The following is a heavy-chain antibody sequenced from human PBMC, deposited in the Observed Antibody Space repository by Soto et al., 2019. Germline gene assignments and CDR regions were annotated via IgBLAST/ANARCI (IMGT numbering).Heavy chain of an antibody. J-gene: IGHJ6*02. CDR1: GFTFSSYG. Sequence: QVQLVESGGGVVQPGRSLRLSCAASGFTFSSYGMHWVRQAPGKGLEWVAVIWYDGSNKYYVDSVKGRFTISRDNSKNTLYLQLNSLTAEDTAVYYCAREGYSSGWATGPHYYYYYGMDVWGQGTTVTVSS. D-gene: IGHD6-19*01. V-gene: IGHV3-33*01. CDR2: IWYDGSNK. CDR3: AREGYSSGWATGPHYYYYYGMDV.